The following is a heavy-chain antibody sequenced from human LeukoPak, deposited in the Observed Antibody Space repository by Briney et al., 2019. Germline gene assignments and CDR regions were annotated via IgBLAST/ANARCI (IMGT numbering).Heavy chain of an antibody. Sequence: GGSLRLSCVASGITFRNYWMSWVRQAPGKGLEWVANINQDSSEKYYVDSVKGRFTISRDNAKNSLYLQLNTLRPEDTAVYYCARDSLPRSGSYNYYYYYMDVWGKGTTVTISS. CDR3: ARDSLPRSGSYNYYYYYMDV. J-gene: IGHJ6*03. D-gene: IGHD3-10*01. V-gene: IGHV3-7*03. CDR1: GITFRNYW. CDR2: INQDSSEK.